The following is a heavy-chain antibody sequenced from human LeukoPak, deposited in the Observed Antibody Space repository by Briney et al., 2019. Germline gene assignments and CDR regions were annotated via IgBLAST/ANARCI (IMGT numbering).Heavy chain of an antibody. J-gene: IGHJ4*02. CDR2: ITGSGGNT. D-gene: IGHD3-9*01. CDR1: GFTFSNYA. Sequence: PGASLRVSCAASGFTFSNYAMSWVRQAPGKGLERVSSITGSGGNTYYADSVKGRFTISRDNSKNTVFLQMNSLRAEDTAVYYCAKWGDYDVLTGYYVSYYWGQGTLVTVSS. V-gene: IGHV3-23*01. CDR3: AKWGDYDVLTGYYVSYY.